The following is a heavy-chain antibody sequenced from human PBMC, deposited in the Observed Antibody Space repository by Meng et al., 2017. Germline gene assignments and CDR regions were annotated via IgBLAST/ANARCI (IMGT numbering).Heavy chain of an antibody. V-gene: IGHV6-1*01. CDR1: GDTVSSDSAA. J-gene: IGHJ4*02. D-gene: IGHD3-10*02. CDR2: TYYRSKWYN. CDR3: ASGWSMFQT. Sequence: QLQQSGPGLMKPSQTLSLTCAISGDTVSSDSAAWNWIRQSPSRGLEWLGRTYYRSKWYNDFAVSVKSRIIITPDTSKNHFSLQLNSVTPEDTAVYYCASGWSMFQTWGQGTLVTVSS.